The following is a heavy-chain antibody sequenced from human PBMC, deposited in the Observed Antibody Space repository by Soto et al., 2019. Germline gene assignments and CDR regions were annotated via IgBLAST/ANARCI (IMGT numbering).Heavy chain of an antibody. Sequence: GGSLRLSCAASGFTFSSYGMHWVRQAPGKGLEWVAVISYDGSNKYYADSVKGRFTISRDNSKNTLYLQMNSLRAEDTAVYYCAKDLSSGSFLDYWGQGTLVTVS. CDR2: ISYDGSNK. J-gene: IGHJ4*02. V-gene: IGHV3-30*18. CDR3: AKDLSSGSFLDY. CDR1: GFTFSSYG. D-gene: IGHD6-19*01.